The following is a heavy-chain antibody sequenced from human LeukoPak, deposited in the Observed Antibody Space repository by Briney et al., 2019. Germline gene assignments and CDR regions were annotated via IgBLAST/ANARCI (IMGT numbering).Heavy chain of an antibody. CDR1: GFTFSDYY. D-gene: IGHD2-2*01. V-gene: IGHV4-59*01. J-gene: IGHJ4*02. CDR2: IYYSGST. Sequence: LRLSCAASGFTFSDYYMSWVRQAPGKGLEWIGYIYYSGSTNYNPSLKSRVTISVDTSKNQFSLKLSSVTAADTAVYYCARVGRGYCSSTSCAYFDYWGQGTLVTVSS. CDR3: ARVGRGYCSSTSCAYFDY.